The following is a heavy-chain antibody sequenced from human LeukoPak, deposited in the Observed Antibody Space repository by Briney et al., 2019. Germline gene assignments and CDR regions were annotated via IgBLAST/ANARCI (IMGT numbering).Heavy chain of an antibody. CDR3: AGSGGWYTDS. J-gene: IGHJ5*01. CDR1: GGSISSHNW. V-gene: IGHV4-4*02. CDR2: IYHTGGT. Sequence: PSGTLSLTCAVSGGSISSHNWWNWVRQPPGKGLEWIGEIYHTGGTNYNASLKSRVTISVDKSKNQFSLKLSSVTAADTAVCYCAGSGGWYTDSWGRGILVIVSS. D-gene: IGHD6-19*01.